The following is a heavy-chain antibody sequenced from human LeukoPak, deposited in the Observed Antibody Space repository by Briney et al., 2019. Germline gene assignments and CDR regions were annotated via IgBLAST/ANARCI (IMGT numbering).Heavy chain of an antibody. CDR2: ISANNGQT. D-gene: IGHD3-10*01. CDR3: ARDMPHYRYYERGEYYFNFEY. Sequence: ASVKVSCKASGYIFTSYGLSWVRQAPGQGLEWMGWISANNGQTHYAQKFQGRLTITRDMYTRTVDMELRSLRTDDPAVYYCARDMPHYRYYERGEYYFNFEYWGQGTLVTVSS. CDR1: GYIFTSYG. J-gene: IGHJ4*02. V-gene: IGHV1-18*01.